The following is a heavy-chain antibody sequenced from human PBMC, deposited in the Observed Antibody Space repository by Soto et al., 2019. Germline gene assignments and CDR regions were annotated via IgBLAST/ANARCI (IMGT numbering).Heavy chain of an antibody. Sequence: QVKLVQSGTEVKKPGASLKVSCKASGYSFATSGISWVRQAPEQGLEWMGWISVYNGNTNYDQKLHDRVTMTTDTSTTTAYLELRXLXSXXXXXXXXXXXGQYYDSSXYVNWGQXT. D-gene: IGHD3-22*01. CDR1: GYSFATSG. CDR3: XXXGQYYDSSXYVN. CDR2: ISVYNGNT. J-gene: IGHJ4*02. V-gene: IGHV1-18*01.